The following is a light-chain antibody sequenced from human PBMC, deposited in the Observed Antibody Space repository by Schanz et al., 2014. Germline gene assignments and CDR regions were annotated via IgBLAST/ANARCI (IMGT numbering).Light chain of an antibody. V-gene: IGKV3-11*01. J-gene: IGKJ1*01. CDR2: DAS. CDR3: QQGRNWPMT. Sequence: EIVLTQSPATLSLSPGERATLTCRASENVDGYLAWYQQKPGQAPRLLIHDASNRAPGIPARFSGSGAGTDFTLTISGLEPEDFAVYFCQQGRNWPMTFGQGTKVEIK. CDR1: ENVDGY.